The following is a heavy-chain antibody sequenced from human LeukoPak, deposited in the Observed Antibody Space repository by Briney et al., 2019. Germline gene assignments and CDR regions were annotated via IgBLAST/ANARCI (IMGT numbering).Heavy chain of an antibody. CDR2: ITDSSTST. CDR1: GFTFNNYV. CDR3: AKGSSSSRPYYFDY. V-gene: IGHV3-23*01. D-gene: IGHD6-13*01. J-gene: IGHJ4*02. Sequence: GGSLRLSCAASGFTFNNYVMNWVRQAPEKGLEWVSAITDSSTSTYYADSVKGRFTISRHNSKNTLYLQMNSLRAEDTAVYYCAKGSSSSRPYYFDYWGQGTLVTVSS.